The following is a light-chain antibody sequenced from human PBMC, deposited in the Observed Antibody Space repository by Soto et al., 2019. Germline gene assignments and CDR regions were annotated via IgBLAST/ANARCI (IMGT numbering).Light chain of an antibody. CDR2: DVS. CDR3: CSDAGSYV. Sequence: QSALTQPRSVSGSPGQSVTISCTGTSSAVGGYNYVSWYQHHPGKAPKLMIYDVSKRPSGVPDRFSGSKSGNTASLTISGLQAEDEADYYCCSDAGSYVFGTGTQLTVL. CDR1: SSAVGGYNY. V-gene: IGLV2-11*01. J-gene: IGLJ1*01.